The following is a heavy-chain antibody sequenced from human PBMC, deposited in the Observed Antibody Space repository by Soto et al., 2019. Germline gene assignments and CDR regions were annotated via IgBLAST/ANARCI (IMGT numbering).Heavy chain of an antibody. J-gene: IGHJ4*02. D-gene: IGHD6-19*01. Sequence: QVQLQESGPGLVKPSGTLSLTCAVSAVSISSGSFWGWVRQPPGKGLEWIGDIHHSGSTNYNPSLKSRVTIARDMSKHRFSLKLNSVTAADTAVYYCARSAGWYAVHSWGQGILVIVSS. CDR1: AVSISSGSF. V-gene: IGHV4-4*02. CDR2: IHHSGST. CDR3: ARSAGWYAVHS.